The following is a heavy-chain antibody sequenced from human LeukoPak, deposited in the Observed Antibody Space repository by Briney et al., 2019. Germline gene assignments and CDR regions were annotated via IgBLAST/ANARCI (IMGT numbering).Heavy chain of an antibody. J-gene: IGHJ3*02. Sequence: PSETLSLTCTVSGGSISSYYWSWIRQPAGKGLEWIGRIYTGGSTNYNPSLESRVTMSVDTSKNQFSLKLSSVTAADTAVYYCAKSNGYGLIDIWGQGTMVTVSS. CDR1: GGSISSYY. V-gene: IGHV4-4*07. D-gene: IGHD3-10*01. CDR2: IYTGGST. CDR3: AKSNGYGLIDI.